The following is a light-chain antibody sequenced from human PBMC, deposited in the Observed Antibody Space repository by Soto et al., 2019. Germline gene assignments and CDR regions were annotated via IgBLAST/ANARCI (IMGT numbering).Light chain of an antibody. V-gene: IGLV4-69*01. J-gene: IGLJ2*01. CDR3: QTWVTGIHI. CDR1: SGHSNYA. CDR2: LNSDGSH. Sequence: QPVLTQSPSASASLGASVKLTCTLSSGHSNYAIAWHQQQPEKGPRFLMKLNSDGSHSKGDGIPDRFSGSSSGAERYLTISTLQSEDEADYYCQTWVTGIHIFGGGNKLTVL.